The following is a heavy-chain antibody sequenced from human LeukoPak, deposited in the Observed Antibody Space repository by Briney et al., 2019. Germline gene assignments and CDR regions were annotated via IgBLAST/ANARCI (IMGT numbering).Heavy chain of an antibody. Sequence: SETLSLTCTVSGGSISNSDYYWDWIRQPPGKGLEWIGSIYYSGSTYYNPSLKSRVTISVDTSKKQFSLKLSSVTAADTAVYYCARYLFRYDSSGYYLYYFDYWGQGTLVTVSS. CDR2: IYYSGST. CDR1: GGSISNSDYY. D-gene: IGHD3-22*01. V-gene: IGHV4-39*01. J-gene: IGHJ4*02. CDR3: ARYLFRYDSSGYYLYYFDY.